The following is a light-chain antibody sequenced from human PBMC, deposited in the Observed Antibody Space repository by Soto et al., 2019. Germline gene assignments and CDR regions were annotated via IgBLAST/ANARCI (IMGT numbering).Light chain of an antibody. J-gene: IGKJ3*01. CDR1: QSVSSSY. V-gene: IGKV3-20*01. CDR3: QQYGSSLLT. Sequence: EIVLTQSPGTLSLSPGERDTLSCRASQSVSSSYLAWYQQKPGQAPRLLIYGASSRATGIPDRFSGSGSGTDFTLTISRLEPEDFAVYYCQQYGSSLLTFGPGTNVDIK. CDR2: GAS.